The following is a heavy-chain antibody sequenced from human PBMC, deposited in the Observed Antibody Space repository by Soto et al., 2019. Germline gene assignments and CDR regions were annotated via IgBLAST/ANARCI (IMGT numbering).Heavy chain of an antibody. J-gene: IGHJ4*02. CDR3: ARETGTTAFDY. Sequence: SVKVSCKASGGTCSSYAISWVLQAPGQGLEWMGGIIPIFGTANYAQKFQGRVTITADKSTSTAYMELSSLRSEDTAVYYCARETGTTAFDYWGQGTLVTVSS. V-gene: IGHV1-69*06. CDR2: IIPIFGTA. CDR1: GGTCSSYA. D-gene: IGHD1-7*01.